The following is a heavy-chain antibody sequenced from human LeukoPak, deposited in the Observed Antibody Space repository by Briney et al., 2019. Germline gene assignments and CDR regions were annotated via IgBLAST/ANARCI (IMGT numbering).Heavy chain of an antibody. CDR3: ARETAAGFFDY. CDR2: IRGDGATR. Sequence: GGSLRLSCAASGFTFNTYAMTWVRQAPGKGLEWVSAIRGDGATRFYADSVKGRFTVSRDNSKNTVYLQMNSLRAEDTAVYYCARETAAGFFDYWGQGTLVTVSS. CDR1: GFTFNTYA. V-gene: IGHV3-23*01. D-gene: IGHD6-13*01. J-gene: IGHJ4*02.